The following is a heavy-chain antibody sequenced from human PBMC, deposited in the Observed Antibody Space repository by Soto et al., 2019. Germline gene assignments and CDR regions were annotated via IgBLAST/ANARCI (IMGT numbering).Heavy chain of an antibody. V-gene: IGHV3-30*18. J-gene: IGHJ4*02. CDR2: ISYDGSNK. D-gene: IGHD3-22*01. CDR1: GFTFSSYG. CDR3: AKEEEYYYDSSGYYYWPSLDY. Sequence: QPGGSLRLSCAASGFTFSSYGMHWVRQAPGKGLEWVAVISYDGSNKYYADSVKGRFTISRDNSKNTLYLQMNSLRAEDTAVYYCAKEEEYYYDSSGYYYWPSLDYWGQGTLVTVSS.